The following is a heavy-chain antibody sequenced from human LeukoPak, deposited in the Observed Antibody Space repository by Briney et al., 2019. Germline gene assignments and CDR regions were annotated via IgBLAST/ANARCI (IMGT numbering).Heavy chain of an antibody. Sequence: GGSLRLSCAASGFTFSSYAMSWVRQAPGKGLEWVSAISGSGGSTYYADSVKGRFTISRENSKNTLYLQMNSLRAEDTAVYYCAKGGYYDSSGYFGYWGQGTLATVSS. J-gene: IGHJ4*02. CDR3: AKGGYYDSSGYFGY. CDR2: ISGSGGST. V-gene: IGHV3-23*01. CDR1: GFTFSSYA. D-gene: IGHD3-22*01.